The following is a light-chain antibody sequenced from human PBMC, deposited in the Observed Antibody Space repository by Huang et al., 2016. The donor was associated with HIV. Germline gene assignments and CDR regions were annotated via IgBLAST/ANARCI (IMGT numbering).Light chain of an antibody. CDR2: AAS. J-gene: IGKJ4*01. V-gene: IGKV1-39*01. CDR1: QSISSY. Sequence: DIQMTQSPSSLSASVGDRVTITCRASQSISSYLNWYQQKPGKAPKLLIYAASSLQSEVPSRSRGSGSGTDFTLTISSLQPEDFATYYCQQSYSTPTFGGGTKVEIK. CDR3: QQSYSTPT.